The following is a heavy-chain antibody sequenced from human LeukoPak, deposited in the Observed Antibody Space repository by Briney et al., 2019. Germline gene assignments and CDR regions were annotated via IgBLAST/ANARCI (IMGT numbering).Heavy chain of an antibody. CDR1: GFTFGDYA. Sequence: GGSLRLSCTTSGFTFGDYAMSWFRRAQGKGLEWVGFIRSKAYGGTTEYAASVKGRVTISRDDSQSIAYLQMNSLKTEDTAVYYCSRVRGGYRSGWYAGYFDYWGQGTLVTVSS. CDR3: SRVRGGYRSGWYAGYFDY. J-gene: IGHJ4*02. D-gene: IGHD6-19*01. V-gene: IGHV3-49*03. CDR2: IRSKAYGGTT.